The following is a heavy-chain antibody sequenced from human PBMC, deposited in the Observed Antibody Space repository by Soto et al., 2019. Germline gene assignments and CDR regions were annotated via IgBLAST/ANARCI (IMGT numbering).Heavy chain of an antibody. D-gene: IGHD3-10*01. CDR1: GFTFSSYA. V-gene: IGHV3-23*01. CDR3: TKSVTMVRGVSPHRAWYFDL. J-gene: IGHJ2*01. CDR2: ISGSGGST. Sequence: EVQLLESGGGLVQPGGSLRLSCAASGFTFSSYAMSWVRQAPGKGLEWVSAISGSGGSTYYADSVKGRFTISRDNSKNALYLQIISLRAEDTAVYYWTKSVTMVRGVSPHRAWYFDLWGRGTLVTVSS.